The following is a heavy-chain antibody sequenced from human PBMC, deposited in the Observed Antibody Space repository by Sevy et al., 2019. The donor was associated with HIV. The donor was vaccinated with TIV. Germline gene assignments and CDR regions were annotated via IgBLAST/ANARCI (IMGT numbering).Heavy chain of an antibody. J-gene: IGHJ6*02. CDR3: ARDEYSDYDTYYYGMDV. D-gene: IGHD4-17*01. Sequence: GGSLRLSCADSGFTFSSYAMHWVRQAPGKGLEWVAVMSYDGTNEYYADSVKGRFTISRDNSRDTLYLQMDSLTTEDTAVYYCARDEYSDYDTYYYGMDVWGQGTTVTVSS. CDR1: GFTFSSYA. V-gene: IGHV3-30*04. CDR2: MSYDGTNE.